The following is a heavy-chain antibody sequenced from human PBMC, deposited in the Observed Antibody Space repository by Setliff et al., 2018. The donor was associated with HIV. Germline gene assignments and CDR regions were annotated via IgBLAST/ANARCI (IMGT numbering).Heavy chain of an antibody. D-gene: IGHD5-18*01. J-gene: IGHJ3*01. CDR2: IIPIFGRA. Sequence: ASVKVSCKTSGYSFTNFPIAWVRQAPGQGLEWMGKIIPIFGRASYARSLQGRVSITADKSTTTAYMELTGLKSEDSAIYFCAREGAYTYGHGNDAFDFWGQGTTVTVSS. V-gene: IGHV1-69*04. CDR1: GYSFTNFP. CDR3: AREGAYTYGHGNDAFDF.